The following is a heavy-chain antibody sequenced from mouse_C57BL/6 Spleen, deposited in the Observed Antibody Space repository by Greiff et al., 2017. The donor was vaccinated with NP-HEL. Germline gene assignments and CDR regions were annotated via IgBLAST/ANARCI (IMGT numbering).Heavy chain of an antibody. CDR2: IWWDDDT. J-gene: IGHJ4*01. Sequence: QVTLKVSGPGILQPSQTLSLTCSFSGFSLSTFGMGVGWIRQPSGKGLEWLAHIWWDDDTYYNPALKSRLTISKDTSKNQVFLKIANVDTADTATYYCARMGIYGYDMGNAMDYWGQGTSVTVSS. CDR1: GFSLSTFGMG. V-gene: IGHV8-8*01. CDR3: ARMGIYGYDMGNAMDY. D-gene: IGHD2-2*01.